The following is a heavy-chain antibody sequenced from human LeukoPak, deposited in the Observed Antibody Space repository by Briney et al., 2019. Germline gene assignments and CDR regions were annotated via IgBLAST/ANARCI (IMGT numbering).Heavy chain of an antibody. V-gene: IGHV1-2*02. D-gene: IGHD6-13*01. CDR3: ARQQLTYFDY. Sequence: ASVNVSCKASGYTFTAYYIHWVRQAPGQGLEWMGWISPNNGGIKYAQKFQDRVTMTRDTSISTAYLELNRLKSDDTAVYFCARQQLTYFDYWGQGTLVTVS. CDR1: GYTFTAYY. CDR2: ISPNNGGI. J-gene: IGHJ4*02.